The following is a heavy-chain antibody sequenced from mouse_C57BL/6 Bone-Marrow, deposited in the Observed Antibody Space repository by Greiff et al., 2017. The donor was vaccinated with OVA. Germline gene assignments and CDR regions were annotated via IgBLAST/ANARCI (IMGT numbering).Heavy chain of an antibody. CDR3: ARERGLRRGYAMDY. CDR1: GYTFTNYW. Sequence: QVQLQQSGAELVRPGTSVKMSCKASGYTFTNYWIGWAKQRPGHGLEWIGDIYPGGGYTKYNEKFKGKATLTADKSSSTAYMKFRSLTSEDSAIYYCARERGLRRGYAMDYWGQGTSVTVSS. V-gene: IGHV1-63*01. CDR2: IYPGGGYT. J-gene: IGHJ4*01. D-gene: IGHD2-4*01.